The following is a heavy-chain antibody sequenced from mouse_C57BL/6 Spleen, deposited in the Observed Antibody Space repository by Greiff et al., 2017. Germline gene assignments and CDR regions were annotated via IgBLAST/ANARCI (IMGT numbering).Heavy chain of an antibody. J-gene: IGHJ2*01. D-gene: IGHD2-14*01. CDR2: ITPGSGGT. CDR3: ARPDYGYDVNGLDY. V-gene: IGHV1-54*01. Sequence: QVQLQQSGAELVRPGTSVKVSCKASGYAFTTYLIEWVKLRPGQGLEWIGVITPGSGGTNYNEKFKGKETRTAEKSSRPAYMELGSLTSEDFAGYCGARPDYGYDVNGLDYWGRGTTRTVSS. CDR1: GYAFTTYL.